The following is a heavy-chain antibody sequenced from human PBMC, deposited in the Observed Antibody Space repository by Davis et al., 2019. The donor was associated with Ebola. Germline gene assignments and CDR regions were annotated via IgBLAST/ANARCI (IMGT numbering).Heavy chain of an antibody. Sequence: GESLKISCAASGFTFSSYAMSWVRQAPGKGLEWVSAISGSGGSTYYADSVKGRFTISRDNSKNTLYLQMNSLRAEDTAVYYCAPTKVGRFDYWGQGTLVTVSS. J-gene: IGHJ4*02. V-gene: IGHV3-23*01. CDR1: GFTFSSYA. CDR2: ISGSGGST. CDR3: APTKVGRFDY. D-gene: IGHD5-12*01.